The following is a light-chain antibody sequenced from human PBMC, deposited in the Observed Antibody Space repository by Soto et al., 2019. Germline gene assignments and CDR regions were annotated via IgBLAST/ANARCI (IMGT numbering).Light chain of an antibody. CDR2: DAS. Sequence: DIKMTQSPSTLSASVGDRVTMTCRASQSISSWLAWYQQKPGKAPKLLIYDASSLESGVPSRFSGSGSGTEFTLTITSLQPDDFATYYCQQYNSYPWTFGQGTKVDIK. CDR1: QSISSW. J-gene: IGKJ1*01. CDR3: QQYNSYPWT. V-gene: IGKV1-5*01.